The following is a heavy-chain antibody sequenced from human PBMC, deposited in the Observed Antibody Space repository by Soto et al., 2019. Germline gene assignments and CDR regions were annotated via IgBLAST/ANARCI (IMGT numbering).Heavy chain of an antibody. CDR2: IYWDDDK. CDR1: GFSHRNSRKG. Sequence: HPLGKKCTFPGFSHRNSRKGVGWIRQPPGKALEWLALIYWDDDKRYRPSLKSRLTITKDPSKNQVVLTMTNMDPVDTATYYCAQGTTVRAFEIWGQGTMVIVSS. J-gene: IGHJ3*02. D-gene: IGHD4-17*01. V-gene: IGHV2-5*02. CDR3: AQGTTVRAFEI.